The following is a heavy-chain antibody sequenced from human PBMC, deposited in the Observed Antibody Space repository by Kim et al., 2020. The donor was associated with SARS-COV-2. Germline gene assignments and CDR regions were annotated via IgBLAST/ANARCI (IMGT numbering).Heavy chain of an antibody. V-gene: IGHV4-34*01. J-gene: IGHJ4*02. CDR1: GGSFSGYY. Sequence: SETLSLTCAVYGGSFSGYYWSWIRQPPGKGLEWIGEINHSGSTNYNPSLKSRVTISVDTSKNQFSLKLSSVTAADTAVYYCARAYDSNHQPGNYWGQGTLVTVSS. CDR2: INHSGST. D-gene: IGHD3-22*01. CDR3: ARAYDSNHQPGNY.